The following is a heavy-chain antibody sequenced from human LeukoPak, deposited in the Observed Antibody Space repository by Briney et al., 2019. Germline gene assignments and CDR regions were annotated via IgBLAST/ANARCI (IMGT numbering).Heavy chain of an antibody. CDR2: INPNSGGT. V-gene: IGHV1-2*02. CDR3: ASGGWYSWNDGWFDP. J-gene: IGHJ5*02. CDR1: GYTFTDYY. Sequence: ASVNVSCKASGYTFTDYYMHWVRQAPGQGLEWMGWINPNSGGTNYAQKFQGRVTMTRDTSISTAYMELSRLRSDGTAVYYCASGGWYSWNDGWFDPWGQGTLVTVSS. D-gene: IGHD1-1*01.